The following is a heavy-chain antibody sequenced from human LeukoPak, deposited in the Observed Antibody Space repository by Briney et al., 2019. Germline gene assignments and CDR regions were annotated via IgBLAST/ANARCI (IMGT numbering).Heavy chain of an antibody. CDR3: ARAALQLCLHPDY. V-gene: IGHV4-30-4*08. J-gene: IGHJ4*02. CDR2: IYYSGST. CDR1: GGSISSGDYY. D-gene: IGHD5-18*01. Sequence: SQTLSLTCTVSGGSISSGDYYWSWIRRPPGKGLEWIGYIYYSGSTYYNPSLKSRVTISVDTSKNQFSLKLSSVTAADTAVYYCARAALQLCLHPDYWGQRTLVTVSS.